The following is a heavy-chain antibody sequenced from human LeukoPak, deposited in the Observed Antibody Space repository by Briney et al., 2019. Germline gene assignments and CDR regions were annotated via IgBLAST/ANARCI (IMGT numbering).Heavy chain of an antibody. D-gene: IGHD2-2*02. CDR1: GFTFSSYS. J-gene: IGHJ6*02. V-gene: IGHV3-21*01. Sequence: GGSLRLSCAASGFTFSSYSMNWVRQAPGKGLEWVSSISSSSSYIYCADSVKGRFTISRDNAKNSLYLQMNSLRAEDTAVYYCARDPGSLPAAIGYCYYGMDVWGQGTTVTVSS. CDR3: ARDPGSLPAAIGYCYYGMDV. CDR2: ISSSSSYI.